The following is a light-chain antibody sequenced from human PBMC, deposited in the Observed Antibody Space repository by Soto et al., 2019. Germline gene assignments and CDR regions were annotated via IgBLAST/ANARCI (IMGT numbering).Light chain of an antibody. J-gene: IGKJ2*01. CDR3: QQFGTSPYT. Sequence: EILLTQSPGTLSLSPGDRATLSCRASQTVSIIYLVWYQQRPGQAPRLLIYETSIRASGIPDRFSGSGSGTDFTLTISRLEPEDFAVYWCQQFGTSPYTFGQGTKVEIK. CDR2: ETS. V-gene: IGKV3-20*01. CDR1: QTVSIIY.